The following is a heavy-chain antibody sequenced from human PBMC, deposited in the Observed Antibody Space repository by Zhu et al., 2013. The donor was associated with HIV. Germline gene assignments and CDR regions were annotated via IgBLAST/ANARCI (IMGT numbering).Heavy chain of an antibody. Sequence: QVQLVQSGAEVKKPGSSVKVSCKASGYTFTSYDINWVRQATGQGLEWMGWMNPNSGNTGYAQKFQGRVTITRNTSISTAYMELSSLRSEDTAVYYCARSGGTAMPADYYYGMDVWGQGTTVTVSS. CDR1: GYTFTSYD. J-gene: IGHJ6*02. V-gene: IGHV1-8*03. D-gene: IGHD5-18*01. CDR2: MNPNSGNT. CDR3: ARSGGTAMPADYYYGMDV.